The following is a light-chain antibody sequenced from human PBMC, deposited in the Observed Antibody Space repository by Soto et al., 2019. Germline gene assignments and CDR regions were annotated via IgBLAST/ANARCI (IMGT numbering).Light chain of an antibody. Sequence: QSALTQPASVSRSPGQSITISCTGTSSDVGSYNLVSWYQQHPGKAPKLMIYEGTTRPSGVSNRFSGSKSGNTASLTISGLQAEDEADYYCCSYAGSSTPVVFGGGTKLTVL. CDR3: CSYAGSSTPVV. V-gene: IGLV2-23*01. CDR1: SSDVGSYNL. J-gene: IGLJ2*01. CDR2: EGT.